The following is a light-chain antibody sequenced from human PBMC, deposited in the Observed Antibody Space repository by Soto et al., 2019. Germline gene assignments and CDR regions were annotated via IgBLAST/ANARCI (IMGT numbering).Light chain of an antibody. J-gene: IGLJ1*01. V-gene: IGLV2-14*01. CDR1: SSDIGGYNY. CDR2: EVT. CDR3: SSYTSSNTLV. Sequence: QSVLTQPASVSGSPGQSITISCTGGSSDIGGYNYVSWFQQHPGKVPKLMIYEVTNRPSGVSNRFSGSKPGSTASLTISGLQAEDEADYYCSSYTSSNTLVFGTGTKVTVL.